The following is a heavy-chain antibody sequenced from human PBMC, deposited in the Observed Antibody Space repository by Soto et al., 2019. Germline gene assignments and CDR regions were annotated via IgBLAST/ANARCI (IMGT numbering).Heavy chain of an antibody. Sequence: SETLSLTCTVSGGSISSGDYYWSWIRQPPGKGLEWIGYIYYSGSTYYNPSLKSRVTISVDTSKNQFSLKLSSVTAADTAVYYCARVGGSGATTIAYWGQGTLVIVS. CDR3: ARVGGSGATTIAY. V-gene: IGHV4-30-4*01. J-gene: IGHJ4*02. CDR1: GGSISSGDYY. CDR2: IYYSGST. D-gene: IGHD3-10*01.